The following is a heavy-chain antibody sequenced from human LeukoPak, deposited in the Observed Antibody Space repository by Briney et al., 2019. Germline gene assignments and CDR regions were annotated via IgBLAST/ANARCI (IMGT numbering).Heavy chain of an antibody. Sequence: GASVKVSCKASGYTFTSYYMHWVRQAPGQGLEWMGIINPSGGSTSYAQKFQGRVTMTRDTSTSTVYMELSSLRSEDTAVYYCAREGPDRYCSSTSCFIDWFDPWGQGTLVTVSS. CDR1: GYTFTSYY. CDR3: AREGPDRYCSSTSCFIDWFDP. CDR2: INPSGGST. D-gene: IGHD2-2*01. J-gene: IGHJ5*02. V-gene: IGHV1-46*01.